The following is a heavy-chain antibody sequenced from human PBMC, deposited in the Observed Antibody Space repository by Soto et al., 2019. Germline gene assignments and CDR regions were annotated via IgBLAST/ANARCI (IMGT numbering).Heavy chain of an antibody. J-gene: IGHJ4*02. CDR2: ISSSGSTI. CDR1: GFTFSSYE. CDR3: EREMGKSSSGWFDY. V-gene: IGHV3-48*03. Sequence: GGSLRLSCAASGFTFSSYEMNWVRQAPGKGLEWVSYISSSGSTIYYADSVKGRFTISRDNAKNSLYLQMNSLRAEDTAVYYCEREMGKSSSGWFDYWGQGTLVTVSS. D-gene: IGHD6-19*01.